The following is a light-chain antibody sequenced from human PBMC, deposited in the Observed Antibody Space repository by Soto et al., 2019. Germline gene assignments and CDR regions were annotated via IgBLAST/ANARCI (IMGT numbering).Light chain of an antibody. Sequence: DIVMTQSPDSLAVSLGERATINCKSSQTVLYSSTNKNYLSWHQLKPGQPPKLLIYWASTRESGVPDRFSGSGSGTDITLTISSLQAEDVAVYYCQQYHSTPYTCCQGTKLEIK. CDR1: QTVLYSSTNKNY. CDR3: QQYHSTPYT. CDR2: WAS. V-gene: IGKV4-1*01. J-gene: IGKJ2*01.